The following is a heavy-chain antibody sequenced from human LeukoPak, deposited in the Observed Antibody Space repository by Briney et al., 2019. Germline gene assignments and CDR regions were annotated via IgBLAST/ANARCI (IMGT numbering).Heavy chain of an antibody. CDR1: GFTFDDYA. D-gene: IGHD5-12*01. V-gene: IGHV3-9*01. CDR2: ISWNSGSI. Sequence: PGRSLRLSCAASGFTFDDYAMHWVRQAPGKGPEWVSGISWNSGSIGYADSVKGRFTISRDNAKNSLYLQMNSLRAEDTALYYCAKDIYSGYDSYYFDYWGQGTLVTVSS. J-gene: IGHJ4*02. CDR3: AKDIYSGYDSYYFDY.